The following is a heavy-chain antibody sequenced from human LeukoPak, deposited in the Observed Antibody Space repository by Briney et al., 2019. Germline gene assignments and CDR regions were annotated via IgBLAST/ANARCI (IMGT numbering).Heavy chain of an antibody. Sequence: GGSLRLSCGASGFTFSSSAMSWVRQAPGKGLEWVSLLSNSGSTTYYADSVKGRFTISRDTSKNTLYLQMNSLRVEDTAVYYCAKRAYGSGSSLRYFDYWGQGTLVTVSS. CDR2: LSNSGSTT. J-gene: IGHJ4*02. CDR1: GFTFSSSA. V-gene: IGHV3-23*01. CDR3: AKRAYGSGSSLRYFDY. D-gene: IGHD3-10*01.